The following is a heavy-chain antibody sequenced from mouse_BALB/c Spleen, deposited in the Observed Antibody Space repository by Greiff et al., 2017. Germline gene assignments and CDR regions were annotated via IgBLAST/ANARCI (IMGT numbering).Heavy chain of an antibody. Sequence: EVQRVESGGGLVKPGGSLKLSCAASGFTFSDYYMYWVRQTPEKRLEWVATISDGGSYTYYPDSVKGRFTISRDNAKNNLYLQMSSLKSEDTAMYYCARGDYYGSNYYFDYWGQGTTLTVSS. V-gene: IGHV5-4*02. CDR1: GFTFSDYY. CDR2: ISDGGSYT. D-gene: IGHD1-1*01. J-gene: IGHJ2*01. CDR3: ARGDYYGSNYYFDY.